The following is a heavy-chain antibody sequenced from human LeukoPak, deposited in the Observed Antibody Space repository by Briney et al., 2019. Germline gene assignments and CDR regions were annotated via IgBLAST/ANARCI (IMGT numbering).Heavy chain of an antibody. CDR2: MSSSGGST. D-gene: IGHD5-18*01. V-gene: IGHV3-23*01. CDR3: AKDSSGGYSYGNFDY. Sequence: GGSLRLSCAASGFTFSDYAMSWVRQAPGKGLEWVSAMSSSGGSTYYADPVKGRFTISRDNSKNTLYLQMNSLRGEDTAVYHCAKDSSGGYSYGNFDYWGQGTLVTVSS. J-gene: IGHJ4*02. CDR1: GFTFSDYA.